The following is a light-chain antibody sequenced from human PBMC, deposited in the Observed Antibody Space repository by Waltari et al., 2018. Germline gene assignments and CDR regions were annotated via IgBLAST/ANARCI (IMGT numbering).Light chain of an antibody. CDR2: ENA. CDR3: GTWDSSLSGAV. J-gene: IGLJ7*01. Sequence: QSVLTQPPSVSAAPGQRVTISCSGGSSNIGNTSVYWYPQFPGTPPKLRIYENAERPSGIPGRFSGSKSGTSATLDITGLQAGDEADYYCGTWDSSLSGAVFGGGTHLTVL. CDR1: SSNIGNTS. V-gene: IGLV1-51*02.